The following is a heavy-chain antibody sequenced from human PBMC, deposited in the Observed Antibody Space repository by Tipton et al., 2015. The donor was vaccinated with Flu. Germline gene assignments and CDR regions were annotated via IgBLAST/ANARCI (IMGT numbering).Heavy chain of an antibody. CDR2: IYAGDSDA. J-gene: IGHJ4*03. D-gene: IGHD1-14*01. Sequence: QLVQSGAELKKPGESLKISCKASGYIFKNYWIGWVRQMPGKGLDWMGIIYAGDSDAKYNPSFRGQVTMSVDISINTAYLHWSSLKASDTAKYFCARHRNRYYFDPWGQGTLVTVSS. CDR1: GYIFKNYW. V-gene: IGHV5-51*03. CDR3: ARHRNRYYFDP.